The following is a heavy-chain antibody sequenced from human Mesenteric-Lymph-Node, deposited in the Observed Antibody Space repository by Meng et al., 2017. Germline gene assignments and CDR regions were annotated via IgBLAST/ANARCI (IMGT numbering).Heavy chain of an antibody. CDR2: IYHSGST. Sequence: SETLSLTCAVSGYSISSGYYWGWIRQPPGKGLEWIGSIYHSGSTYYNPSLKSRVTISVDTSKNQFSLKLTSVTAADTAVYYCSRGNPFFDYWGHGTLVTVSS. CDR1: GYSISSGYY. J-gene: IGHJ4*01. V-gene: IGHV4-38-2*01. CDR3: SRGNPFFDY.